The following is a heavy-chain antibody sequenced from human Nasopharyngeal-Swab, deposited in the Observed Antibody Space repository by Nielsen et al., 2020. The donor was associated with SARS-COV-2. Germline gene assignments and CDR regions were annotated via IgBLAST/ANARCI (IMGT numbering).Heavy chain of an antibody. CDR3: ARDRIAVAGPTPDY. D-gene: IGHD6-19*01. CDR1: GGSISSSNW. CDR2: IYHSGST. Sequence: SETLSLTCAVSGGSISSSNWWSWVRQPPGKGLEWIGEIYHSGSTNYNPSLKSRVTISVDKSKNQFSLKLSSVTAADTAVYYCARDRIAVAGPTPDYWGQGTLVTVSS. V-gene: IGHV4-4*02. J-gene: IGHJ4*02.